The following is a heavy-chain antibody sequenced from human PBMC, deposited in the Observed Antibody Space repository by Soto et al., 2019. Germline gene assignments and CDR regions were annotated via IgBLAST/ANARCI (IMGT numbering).Heavy chain of an antibody. Sequence: GESLKISCQGSGYSFTSYWISWVRQMPGKGLEWMGRIDPSDSYTNYSPSFQGHVTISADKSISTAYLQWSSLKASDTAMYYCARQKEQLDYYGMDVWGQGTTVTVSS. D-gene: IGHD6-6*01. CDR2: IDPSDSYT. CDR1: GYSFTSYW. J-gene: IGHJ6*02. V-gene: IGHV5-10-1*01. CDR3: ARQKEQLDYYGMDV.